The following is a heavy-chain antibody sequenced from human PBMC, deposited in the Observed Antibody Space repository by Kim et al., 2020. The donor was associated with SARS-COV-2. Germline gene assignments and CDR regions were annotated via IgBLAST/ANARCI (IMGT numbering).Heavy chain of an antibody. CDR3: ARGRAQYYYYYGMDV. Sequence: ASVKVSCKASGYTFTSYGISWVRQAPGQGLEWMGWISAYNGNTNYARKLQGRVTMTTDTSTSTAYMELRSLRSDDTAVYYCARGRAQYYYYYGMDVWGQGTTVTVSS. CDR1: GYTFTSYG. V-gene: IGHV1-18*04. J-gene: IGHJ6*02. CDR2: ISAYNGNT.